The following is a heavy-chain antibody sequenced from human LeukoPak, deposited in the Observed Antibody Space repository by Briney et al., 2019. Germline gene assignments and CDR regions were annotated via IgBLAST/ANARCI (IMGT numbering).Heavy chain of an antibody. Sequence: SQTLSLTCTVSGGSISSGDYYWSWIRQPPGKGLERIGYIYYSGSTYYNPSLKGRVTISVDTSKNQFSLNLSSVTAADTAVYYCARGGGYRSLDVWGKGTTVTVSS. CDR2: IYYSGST. D-gene: IGHD5-24*01. CDR3: ARGGGYRSLDV. V-gene: IGHV4-30-4*08. J-gene: IGHJ6*04. CDR1: GGSISSGDYY.